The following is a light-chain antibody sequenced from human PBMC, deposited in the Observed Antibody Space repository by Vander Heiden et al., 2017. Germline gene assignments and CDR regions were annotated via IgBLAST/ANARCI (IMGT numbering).Light chain of an antibody. CDR2: KAS. Sequence: DIQMNQSTSTLSASVGDRVTITCRASQSISSWLAWYQQKPGKAPKLLIYKASSLESGVPSRFSGSGSGTEVTLTISSLQPDDFATYYCQQYNNYSWTFGQGTKVEIK. CDR3: QQYNNYSWT. V-gene: IGKV1-5*03. CDR1: QSISSW. J-gene: IGKJ1*01.